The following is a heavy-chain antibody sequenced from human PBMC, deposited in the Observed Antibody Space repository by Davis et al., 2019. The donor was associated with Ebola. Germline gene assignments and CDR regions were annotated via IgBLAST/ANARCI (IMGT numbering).Heavy chain of an antibody. CDR3: ARGGLKHFDY. J-gene: IGHJ4*02. Sequence: GESLKISCAASGFTFSDFYMGWIRQAPGKGLEWVSYISSSITYTNYADAVKGRFTIPRDNAENSLFLQMNSLSAEDTAVYYCARGGLKHFDYWGQGTLVTVSS. V-gene: IGHV3-11*06. CDR1: GFTFSDFY. D-gene: IGHD2-8*01. CDR2: ISSSITYT.